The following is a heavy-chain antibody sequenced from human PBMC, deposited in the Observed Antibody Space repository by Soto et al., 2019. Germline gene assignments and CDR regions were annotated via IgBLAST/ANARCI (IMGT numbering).Heavy chain of an antibody. V-gene: IGHV3-23*01. CDR3: AKVCYYYDSTGYTYY. CDR1: VFTFSSYA. Sequence: SLRLSCAASVFTFSSYAMSWVRQAPGKGLEWVSAISGSGGSTYYADSVKGRFTISRDNSKNTLYLQMNSLRAEDTAVYYCAKVCYYYDSTGYTYYCGQGALVTVSS. CDR2: ISGSGGST. J-gene: IGHJ4*01. D-gene: IGHD3-22*01.